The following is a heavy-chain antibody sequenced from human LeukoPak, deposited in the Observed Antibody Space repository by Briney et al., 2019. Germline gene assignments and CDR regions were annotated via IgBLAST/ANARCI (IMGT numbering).Heavy chain of an antibody. Sequence: GGSLRLSCAASGFTFSGYTMNWVRQAPGKGLEWVSSISSSSSYIYYADSVKGRFTISRDNAKNSLNLQMNSLRAEDTAVYYCAREPTLGIAAAGTGYWGQGTLVTVSS. J-gene: IGHJ4*02. D-gene: IGHD6-13*01. V-gene: IGHV3-21*01. CDR3: AREPTLGIAAAGTGY. CDR1: GFTFSGYT. CDR2: ISSSSSYI.